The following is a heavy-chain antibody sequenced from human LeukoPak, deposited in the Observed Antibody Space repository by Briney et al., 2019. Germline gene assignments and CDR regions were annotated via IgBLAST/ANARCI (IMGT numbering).Heavy chain of an antibody. CDR3: ARVGGDSSGYYPHIFDY. Sequence: PSGTLSLTCAVSGGSISSNSWWSWVRQPPEKGLEWIGEIDHSGTTSYGPSLKSRVTISVDESKNRFSLKLSSVTAADTAVYYCARVGGDSSGYYPHIFDYWGQGTLVTVSS. J-gene: IGHJ4*02. D-gene: IGHD3-22*01. V-gene: IGHV4-4*02. CDR1: GGSISSNSW. CDR2: IDHSGTT.